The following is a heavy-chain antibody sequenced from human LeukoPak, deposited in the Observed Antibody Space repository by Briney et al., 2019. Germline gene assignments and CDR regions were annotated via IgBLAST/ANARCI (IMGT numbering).Heavy chain of an antibody. CDR1: GGSFSGYY. CDR3: AREVCGMDV. Sequence: SETLSLTCAVYGGSFSGYYWSWIRQPPGKGLEWIGEINHSGSTNYNPSLKSRVTISVDTSKNQFSLKLSSVTAADTAVYYCAREVCGMDVWGQGTTVTVSS. V-gene: IGHV4-34*01. J-gene: IGHJ6*02. CDR2: INHSGST.